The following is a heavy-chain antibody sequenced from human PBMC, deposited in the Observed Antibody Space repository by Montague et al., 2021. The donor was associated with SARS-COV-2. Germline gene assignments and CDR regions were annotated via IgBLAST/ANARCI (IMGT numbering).Heavy chain of an antibody. CDR1: GGSISSSSYY. Sequence: SETLSLTCTVSGGSISSSSYYWVWIRQPPGKGLQWIGSIYYGGSTYYNPSLKSRVTISVDTSKNQFSLKLSSVTAADTAVYYCARDPWRITIFGVVTRYGMDVWGQGTTVTVSS. CDR3: ARDPWRITIFGVVTRYGMDV. CDR2: IYYGGST. J-gene: IGHJ6*02. D-gene: IGHD3-3*01. V-gene: IGHV4-39*07.